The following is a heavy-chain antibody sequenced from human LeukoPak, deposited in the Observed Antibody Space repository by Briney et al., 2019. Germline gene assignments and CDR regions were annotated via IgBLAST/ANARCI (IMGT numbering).Heavy chain of an antibody. J-gene: IGHJ3*02. V-gene: IGHV4-4*07. CDR1: GGSVSSYY. D-gene: IGHD4-17*01. Sequence: SETLSLTCTVSGGSVSSYYWSWIRQPAGKGLEWNGRIYTSGSTNHNPSLKSRVTISVDTSKDQFSLKLSSVTAADTPVYYCARATTARAPFWIWGQGTMVTVSS. CDR2: IYTSGST. CDR3: ARATTARAPFWI.